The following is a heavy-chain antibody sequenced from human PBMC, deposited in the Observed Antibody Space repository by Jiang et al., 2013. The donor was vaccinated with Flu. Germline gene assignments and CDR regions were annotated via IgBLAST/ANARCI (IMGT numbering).Heavy chain of an antibody. D-gene: IGHD5-24*01. CDR3: ARYRDGYNYPFDY. CDR2: INPNSGGT. J-gene: IGHJ4*02. V-gene: IGHV1-2*02. Sequence: GQGLEWMGWINPNSGGTNYAQKFQGRVTMTRDTSISTAYMELSRLRSDDTAVYYCARYRDGYNYPFDYWGQGTLVTVSS.